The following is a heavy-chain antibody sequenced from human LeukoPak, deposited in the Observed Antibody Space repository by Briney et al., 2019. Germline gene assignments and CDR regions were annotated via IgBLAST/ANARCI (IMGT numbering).Heavy chain of an antibody. J-gene: IGHJ4*02. CDR3: ARVVRGVIWDYFDY. CDR2: MNPNSGNT. CDR1: GYTFTSYD. V-gene: IGHV1-8*01. Sequence: GASVKVSCKASGYTFTSYDINWVRQATGQGLEWMGWMNPNSGNTGYAQKFQGRVTMTRNTSISTAYMELSSLRSEYTAVYYCARVVRGVIWDYFDYWGQGTLVTVSS. D-gene: IGHD3-10*01.